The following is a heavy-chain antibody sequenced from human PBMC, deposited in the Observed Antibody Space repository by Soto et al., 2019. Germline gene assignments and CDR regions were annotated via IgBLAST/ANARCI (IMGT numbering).Heavy chain of an antibody. CDR3: VAVVSRGDPYFDH. CDR2: ISNSGNTV. V-gene: IGHV3-11*01. D-gene: IGHD4-17*01. Sequence: QVQLVESGGGLVKPGGSLRLSCAASGFIFRDYHMSWIRQAPGKGLEWVAYISNSGNTVYYADSVKGRFTISRDNDGNSLLRQVNTLRAHDTAVYSWVAVVSRGDPYFDHCCHGNLVTVSS. CDR1: GFIFRDYH. J-gene: IGHJ4*01.